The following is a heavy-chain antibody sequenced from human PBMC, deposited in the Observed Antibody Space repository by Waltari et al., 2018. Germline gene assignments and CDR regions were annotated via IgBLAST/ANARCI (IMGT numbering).Heavy chain of an antibody. CDR2: IIPIFGTA. CDR1: GGTFSSYA. CDR3: ARVGSKMESHDYRPLGGMDV. V-gene: IGHV1-69*05. Sequence: QVQLVQSGAEVKKPGSSVKVSCKASGGTFSSYAISWVRQAPGQGLEWMGGIIPIFGTANYAQKFQGRVTITTDESTSTAYMELSSLRSEDTAVYYCARVGSKMESHDYRPLGGMDVWGQGTTVTVSS. J-gene: IGHJ6*02. D-gene: IGHD4-4*01.